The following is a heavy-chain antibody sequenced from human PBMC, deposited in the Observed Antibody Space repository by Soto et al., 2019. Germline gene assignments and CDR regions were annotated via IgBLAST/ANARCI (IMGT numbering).Heavy chain of an antibody. CDR2: IYSSGST. V-gene: IGHV4-4*07. CDR3: ARGQRFSDWFDP. CDR1: GGAISGYY. Sequence: SETLSLTCTVTGGAISGYYWTWIRQSDGEGLEWIGRIYSSGSTNYNPSLKSRVTISLDTSMDYFSLRLSSVTAADTAVYYCARGQRFSDWFDPWGQGTLVTVSS. J-gene: IGHJ5*02. D-gene: IGHD3-3*01.